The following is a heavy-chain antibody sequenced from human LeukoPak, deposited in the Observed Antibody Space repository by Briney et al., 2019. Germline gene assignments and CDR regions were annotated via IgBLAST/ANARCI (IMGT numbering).Heavy chain of an antibody. V-gene: IGHV3-30*03. CDR1: GFTFSSYG. D-gene: IGHD2-21*02. J-gene: IGHJ2*01. Sequence: GGSLRLSCAASGFTFSSYGMHWVRQAPGKGLEWLAVISFDGSTKYYADAVRGRVPISRDNSRNTMFLEINSLRPEDTAVYFCARAAVVTGGLDLWGRGTLVTVSS. CDR3: ARAAVVTGGLDL. CDR2: ISFDGSTK.